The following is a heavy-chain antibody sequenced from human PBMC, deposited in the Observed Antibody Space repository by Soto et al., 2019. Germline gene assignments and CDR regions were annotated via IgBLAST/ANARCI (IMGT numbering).Heavy chain of an antibody. CDR2: ISWISGTI. D-gene: IGHD1-26*01. Sequence: GGSLRLSCAASGFTFDDYAMHWVRQAPGKGLEWVSGISWISGTIGYADSVKGRFTTSRDNAKNSLYLQVNSLRAEDTALYYCAKALGGSYWFDYWGQGTLVTVSS. J-gene: IGHJ4*02. V-gene: IGHV3-9*01. CDR3: AKALGGSYWFDY. CDR1: GFTFDDYA.